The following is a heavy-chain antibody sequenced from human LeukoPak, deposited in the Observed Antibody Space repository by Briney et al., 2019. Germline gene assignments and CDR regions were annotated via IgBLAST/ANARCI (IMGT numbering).Heavy chain of an antibody. J-gene: IGHJ6*02. CDR1: GYTFTGYY. V-gene: IGHV1-2*02. CDR2: INPNSGGT. CDR3: ASPSAYSYGQPLYYYYGMDV. D-gene: IGHD5-18*01. Sequence: ASVKVSCKASGYTFTGYYMHWVRQAPGQGLEWMGWINPNSGGTNYAQKFQGRATMTRDTSISTAYMELSRLRSDDTAVYYCASPSAYSYGQPLYYYYGMDVWGQGTTVTVSS.